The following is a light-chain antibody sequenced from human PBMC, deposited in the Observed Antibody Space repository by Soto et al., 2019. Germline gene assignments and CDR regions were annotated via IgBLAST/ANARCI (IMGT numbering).Light chain of an antibody. CDR3: QSYDSSLSGWV. CDR1: SSNIGAGYD. V-gene: IGLV1-40*01. J-gene: IGLJ3*02. Sequence: QSVLTQPPSVSGAPGQRVTISCTGSSSNIGAGYDVHWYQHLPGTAPKFLIYDNSNRPSGVPDRFSGSRSSTSASLAITGLQAEDEADYYCQSYDSSLSGWVFGGGTKLTVL. CDR2: DNS.